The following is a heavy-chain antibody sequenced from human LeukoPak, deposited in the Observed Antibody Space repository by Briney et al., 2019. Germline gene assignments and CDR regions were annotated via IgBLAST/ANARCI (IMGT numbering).Heavy chain of an antibody. CDR1: GFTVSSNY. CDR2: VYSGGST. V-gene: IGHV3-53*01. J-gene: IGHJ4*02. D-gene: IGHD5-18*01. CDR3: ARGTQPQEWIQLWTTGGFFDY. Sequence: GGSLRLSCAASGFTVSSNYMSWVRQAPGKGLEWVSVVYSGGSTYYADSVKGRFTISRDNSKNTLYLQMNSLRAEDTAVYYCARGTQPQEWIQLWTTGGFFDYWGQGTLVTVSS.